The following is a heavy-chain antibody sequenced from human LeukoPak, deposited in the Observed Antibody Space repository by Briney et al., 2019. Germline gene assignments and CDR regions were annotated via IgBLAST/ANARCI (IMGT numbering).Heavy chain of an antibody. D-gene: IGHD6-6*01. J-gene: IGHJ4*02. CDR2: FDPADGET. V-gene: IGHV1-24*01. CDR1: GYTLTDSS. Sequence: ASVKVSCKVSGYTLTDSSIHWVRQAPGKGPEWMGTFDPADGETIFAQRFQGRVTLTEDTSPDTAYMELSSLRSEDTAVYYCASGDEVRGSSSPYYFDYWGQGTLVTVSS. CDR3: ASGDEVRGSSSPYYFDY.